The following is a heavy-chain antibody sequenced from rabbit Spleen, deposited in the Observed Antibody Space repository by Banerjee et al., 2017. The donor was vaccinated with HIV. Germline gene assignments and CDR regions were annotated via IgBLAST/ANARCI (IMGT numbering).Heavy chain of an antibody. CDR1: GFSFSNKAV. CDR2: INAVTGRP. J-gene: IGHJ3*01. D-gene: IGHD2-1*01. Sequence: EQLLESEGGLVKPEGSLKLSCTASGFSFSNKAVMCWVRQAPGKGLEWIACINAVTGRPVYANWAKGRFTFSKTSSTTVTLQMTSLTAADTATYFCARGSATMTLVITGYYLSLWGQGTLVTVS. CDR3: ARGSATMTLVITGYYLSL. V-gene: IGHV1S45*01.